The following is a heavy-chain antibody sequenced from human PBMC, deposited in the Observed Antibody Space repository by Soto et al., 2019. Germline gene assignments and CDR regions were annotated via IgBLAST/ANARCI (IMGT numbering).Heavy chain of an antibody. CDR1: GFTFSSYA. CDR3: AKVGYRDGYNPNFDY. D-gene: IGHD3-22*01. V-gene: IGHV3-23*01. Sequence: EVQLLESGGGLVQPGGSLRLSCAASGFTFSSYAMSWVRQAPGKGLEWVSAISGSGGSTYYADSVKGRFTISRDNSKNTLDLQMNSLRAADTAVYYCAKVGYRDGYNPNFDYWGQGTLVTVSS. J-gene: IGHJ4*02. CDR2: ISGSGGST.